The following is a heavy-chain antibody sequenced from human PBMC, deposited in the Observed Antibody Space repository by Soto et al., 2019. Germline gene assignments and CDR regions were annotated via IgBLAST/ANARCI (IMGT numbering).Heavy chain of an antibody. Sequence: QVQLQESGPGLVKPSQTLTLTCSVSGGSIDNGDFYWSWARQLPGKGLQWIGYIYYTGAAYYNPALKSRVGISLDTSANQFSLSLTSLTAADTAVYYCASGTFNDISFDSWGQGRLVTVSS. CDR3: ASGTFNDISFDS. D-gene: IGHD2-21*01. V-gene: IGHV4-31*03. CDR2: IYYTGAA. J-gene: IGHJ4*02. CDR1: GGSIDNGDFY.